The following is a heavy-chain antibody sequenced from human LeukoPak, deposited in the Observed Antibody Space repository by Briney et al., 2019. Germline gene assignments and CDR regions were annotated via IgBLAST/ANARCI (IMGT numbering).Heavy chain of an antibody. V-gene: IGHV3-53*01. D-gene: IGHD2-21*01. Sequence: GGSPRLSCAASGFTVSSNYMSWVRQAPGKGLEWVSVIYSGGNTYYADSVKGRFTISRDSSKNTLYLQMNSLRAEDTAVYYCARGRPYFDYWGQGTLVTVSS. CDR1: GFTVSSNY. CDR2: IYSGGNT. J-gene: IGHJ4*02. CDR3: ARGRPYFDY.